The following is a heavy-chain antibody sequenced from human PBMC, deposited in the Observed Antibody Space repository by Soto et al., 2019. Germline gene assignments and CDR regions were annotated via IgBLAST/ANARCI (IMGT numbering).Heavy chain of an antibody. Sequence: SETLSLTCTVSGGSISSSSYYWGWIRQPPGKGLEWIGSIYYSGSTYYNPSLKSRVTISVDTSKNQFSLKLSSVTAADTAVYYCARISMDCRGGSCVPPNYMDVWAKGTTVTVYS. CDR3: ARISMDCRGGSCVPPNYMDV. V-gene: IGHV4-39*01. D-gene: IGHD2-15*01. CDR2: IYYSGST. J-gene: IGHJ6*03. CDR1: GGSISSSSYY.